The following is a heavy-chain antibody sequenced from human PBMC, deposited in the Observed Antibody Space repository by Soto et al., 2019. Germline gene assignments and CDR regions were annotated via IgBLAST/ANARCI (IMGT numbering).Heavy chain of an antibody. CDR3: ARRSSIAALRYYMDV. Sequence: SETLSLTCAVYGGSFSGYYWSWIRQPPGKGLEWIGEINHSGSTNYNPSLKSRVTISVDTSKNQFSLKLSSVTAADTAVYYCARRSSIAALRYYMDVWGKGTTVTVSS. D-gene: IGHD6-6*01. J-gene: IGHJ6*03. CDR2: INHSGST. V-gene: IGHV4-34*01. CDR1: GGSFSGYY.